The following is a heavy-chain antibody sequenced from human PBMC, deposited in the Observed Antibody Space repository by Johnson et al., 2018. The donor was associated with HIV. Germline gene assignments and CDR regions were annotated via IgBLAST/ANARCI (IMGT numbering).Heavy chain of an antibody. J-gene: IGHJ3*02. V-gene: IGHV3-30*18. D-gene: IGHD3-16*01. Sequence: QVQLVESGGGVVQPGRSLRLSCAASGFNFNIYAMHWVRQAPGKGLEWVAVMSYDGTNKYYADSVKGRFTISRDNFKNTLFLQMNSLRVEDTAEYYCVKDRGRPGTPAGLDIWGQGTVVTVSS. CDR2: MSYDGTNK. CDR3: VKDRGRPGTPAGLDI. CDR1: GFNFNIYA.